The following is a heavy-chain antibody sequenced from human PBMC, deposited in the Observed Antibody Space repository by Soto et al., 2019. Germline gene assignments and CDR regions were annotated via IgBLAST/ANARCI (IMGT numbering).Heavy chain of an antibody. CDR1: GDSISSSSYY. CDR3: ASERHYYGSGSPRLDH. D-gene: IGHD3-10*01. V-gene: IGHV4-39*01. CDR2: IYYSGRT. J-gene: IGHJ4*02. Sequence: PSETLSLTCTVSGDSISSSSYYWGWIRQPPGKGLEWIGSIYYSGRTYYKTSLKSRVTIPVDTSQNQFSLKLSSVTAADTTVYYCASERHYYGSGSPRLDHWGQGTLATVS.